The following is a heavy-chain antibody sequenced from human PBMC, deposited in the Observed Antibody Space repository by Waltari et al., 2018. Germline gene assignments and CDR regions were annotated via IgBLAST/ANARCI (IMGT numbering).Heavy chain of an antibody. CDR1: GGSFSGYY. Sequence: QVQLQQWGAGLLKPSETLSLTCAVYGGSFSGYYWSWIRQPQGKGLEWIGEINHSGSTNYTPSLKSRVTISVDTSKNQFSLKLSSVTAADTAVYYCARDVLRYFDWLFPAVSWFDPWGQGTLVTVSS. D-gene: IGHD3-9*01. CDR2: INHSGST. V-gene: IGHV4-34*01. CDR3: ARDVLRYFDWLFPAVSWFDP. J-gene: IGHJ5*02.